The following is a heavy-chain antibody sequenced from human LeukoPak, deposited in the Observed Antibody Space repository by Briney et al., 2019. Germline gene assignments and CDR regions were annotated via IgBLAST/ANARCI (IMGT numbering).Heavy chain of an antibody. J-gene: IGHJ3*02. CDR2: IYYSGGT. CDR3: ARVRWDYYDSSGYYYEDAFDI. V-gene: IGHV4-31*03. Sequence: SETLSLTCTVSGGSISSGGYYWSWIRQHPGKGLEWIGYIYYSGGTYYNPSLKSRVTISVDTSKNQFSLKLSSVTAADTAVYYCARVRWDYYDSSGYYYEDAFDIWGQGTMVTVSS. CDR1: GGSISSGGYY. D-gene: IGHD3-22*01.